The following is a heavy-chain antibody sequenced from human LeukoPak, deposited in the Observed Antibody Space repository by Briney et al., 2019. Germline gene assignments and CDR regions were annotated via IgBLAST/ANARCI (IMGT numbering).Heavy chain of an antibody. D-gene: IGHD6-13*01. CDR3: ARRYISIWYLDY. V-gene: IGHV3-11*06. Sequence: GGSLRLSCAASGFTFSDYYMTWIRRAPGKGLEWVSYISTSNYTNCADSVKGRFTISRDNAKHSLYLQMNSLTAEDTAVYYCARRYISIWYLDYWGQGTLVTVSS. CDR2: ISTSNYT. J-gene: IGHJ4*02. CDR1: GFTFSDYY.